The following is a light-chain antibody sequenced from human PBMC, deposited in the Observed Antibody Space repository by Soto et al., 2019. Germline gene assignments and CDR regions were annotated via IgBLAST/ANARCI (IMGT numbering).Light chain of an antibody. V-gene: IGLV6-57*02. CDR2: ADN. CDR3: QSYDTKSVI. CDR1: GGTLSSNY. J-gene: IGLJ2*01. Sequence: NFMLTQPHSVSESPGKTVTISCTGSGGTLSSNYVQWYQQRPGSAPTAVLYADNERPSGVPDRFSGSIDRSSNSASLTICGLKPEDEADYYCQSYDTKSVIFGGGTKLTFL.